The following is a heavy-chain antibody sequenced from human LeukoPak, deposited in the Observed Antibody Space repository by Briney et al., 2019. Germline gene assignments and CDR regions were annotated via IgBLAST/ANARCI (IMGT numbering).Heavy chain of an antibody. J-gene: IGHJ4*02. D-gene: IGHD4-17*01. CDR2: IIPIFGTA. CDR1: GGTFSSYA. Sequence: GASVKVSCKASGGTFSSYAISWVRQAPGQGLEWMGGIIPIFGTANYAQKFQGRVTITADESTSTAYMELSSLRSEDTAVYYCARDWGLNYGYYFDYWGQGTLVTVSS. V-gene: IGHV1-69*01. CDR3: ARDWGLNYGYYFDY.